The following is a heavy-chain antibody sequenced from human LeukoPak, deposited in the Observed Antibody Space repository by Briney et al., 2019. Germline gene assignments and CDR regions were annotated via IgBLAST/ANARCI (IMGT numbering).Heavy chain of an antibody. Sequence: PSETLSLTCTVSGGSVSSGSYYWSWIRQPPGKGLEWIGYIYYSGSTNYNPSLKSRVTISVDTSKNQFSLKLSSVTAAATAVYYCAWSLRRLYWYFDLWGRGTLVTVSS. D-gene: IGHD4-17*01. J-gene: IGHJ2*01. CDR2: IYYSGST. CDR1: GGSVSSGSYY. V-gene: IGHV4-61*01. CDR3: AWSLRRLYWYFDL.